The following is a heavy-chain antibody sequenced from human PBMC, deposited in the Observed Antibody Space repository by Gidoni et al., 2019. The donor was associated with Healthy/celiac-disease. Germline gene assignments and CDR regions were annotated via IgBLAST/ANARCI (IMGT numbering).Heavy chain of an antibody. Sequence: EVQLVESGGGLVQPGGSLRLPCAASGFPFSSYSLNCVRQAPGKGLEWVSYISSSSSTIYYADSVKGRFTISRDNAKNSLYLQMNSLRDEDTAVYYCAIRCSSTSCYLQWGDAEYFQHWGQGTLVTVSS. CDR1: GFPFSSYS. V-gene: IGHV3-48*02. CDR2: ISSSSSTI. J-gene: IGHJ1*01. CDR3: AIRCSSTSCYLQWGDAEYFQH. D-gene: IGHD2-2*01.